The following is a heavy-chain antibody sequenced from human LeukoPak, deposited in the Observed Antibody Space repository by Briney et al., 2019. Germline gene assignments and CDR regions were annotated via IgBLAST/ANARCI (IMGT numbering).Heavy chain of an antibody. D-gene: IGHD3-16*02. J-gene: IGHJ4*02. CDR3: ARMITFGGVITYFDY. Sequence: GGSLRLSCAASGFTVSSNYMSWVRQTPGKGLEWVSVIYSGGSTYYADSVKGRFTISRHNSKNTLYLQMNSLRAEDTAVYYCARMITFGGVITYFDYWGQGTLVTVSS. CDR2: IYSGGST. CDR1: GFTVSSNY. V-gene: IGHV3-53*01.